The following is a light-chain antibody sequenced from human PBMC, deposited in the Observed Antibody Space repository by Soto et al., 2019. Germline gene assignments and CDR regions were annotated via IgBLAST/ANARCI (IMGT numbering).Light chain of an antibody. CDR1: NIGSES. Sequence: SYELTQPPSVSVAPGKTARLTCGGNNIGSESVHWYQQKPGQAPVLVIYYDTDRPSGIPERFSGSNSGNTATLSISRVEAGDEADYYCQVWDSSSDQMIFGGGTKLTVL. J-gene: IGLJ2*01. CDR3: QVWDSSSDQMI. CDR2: YDT. V-gene: IGLV3-21*04.